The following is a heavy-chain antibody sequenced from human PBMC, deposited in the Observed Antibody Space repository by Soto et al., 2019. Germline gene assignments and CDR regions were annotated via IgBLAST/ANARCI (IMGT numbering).Heavy chain of an antibody. J-gene: IGHJ4*02. CDR2: IIPIFGTA. D-gene: IGHD3-10*01. V-gene: IGHV1-69*13. CDR1: GGTFSSYA. Sequence: SVKVSCKASGGTFSSYAISWVRQAPGQGLEWMGGIIPIFGTANYAQKFQGRVTITADESTSTAYMELSSLRSEDTAVYYCARAGGYSGSGSYSGDYWGQGTLVSVSS. CDR3: ARAGGYSGSGSYSGDY.